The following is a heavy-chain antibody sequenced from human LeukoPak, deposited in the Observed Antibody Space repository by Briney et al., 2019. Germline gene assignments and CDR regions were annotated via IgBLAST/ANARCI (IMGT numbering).Heavy chain of an antibody. V-gene: IGHV1-46*01. J-gene: IGHJ4*02. CDR3: ARDNTHWSSDY. CDR1: GYMFTSYN. Sequence: GASVKVSCKTSGYMFTSYNIHWVRQAPGQGLEWMGIINPGAGDTSYAQKFQGRVTMTWDASTSTAYMELTSLTSEDTAVYYCARDNTHWSSDYWGQGTLVTVSS. CDR2: INPGAGDT.